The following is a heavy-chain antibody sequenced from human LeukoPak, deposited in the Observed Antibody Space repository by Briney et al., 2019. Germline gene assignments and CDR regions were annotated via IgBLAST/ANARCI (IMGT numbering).Heavy chain of an antibody. J-gene: IGHJ4*02. CDR1: GFTFSSYS. Sequence: GGSLRLSCAASGFTFSSYSMNWVRQAPGKGLEWVSSISSSSSYIYYADSVKGRFTISRDNAKNSLYLQMNSLRAEDTAVYYCARDRGDYVWGGLGSYDYWGQGTLVTVSS. CDR2: ISSSSSYI. V-gene: IGHV3-21*01. CDR3: ARDRGDYVWGGLGSYDY. D-gene: IGHD3-16*01.